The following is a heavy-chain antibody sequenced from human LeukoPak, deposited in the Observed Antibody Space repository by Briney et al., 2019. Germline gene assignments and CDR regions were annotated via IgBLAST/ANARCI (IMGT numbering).Heavy chain of an antibody. CDR2: INHSGST. J-gene: IGHJ5*02. D-gene: IGHD2-15*01. Sequence: SETLSLTCAVYGGSFSGYYWSWIRQPPGKGLEWIGGINHSGSTNYNPSLKSRVTISVDTSKNQFSLKLSSVTAADTAVYYCARGAGYCSGGSCYTFKYKWFDPWGQGTLVTVSS. CDR1: GGSFSGYY. V-gene: IGHV4-34*01. CDR3: ARGAGYCSGGSCYTFKYKWFDP.